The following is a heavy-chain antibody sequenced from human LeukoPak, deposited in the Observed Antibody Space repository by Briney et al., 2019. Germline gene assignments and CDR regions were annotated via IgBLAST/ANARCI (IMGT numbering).Heavy chain of an antibody. Sequence: PGGSLRLSCAASGFTFSSYAMTWVRQAPGKGLEWVANIKQDGSEKYYVDSVKGRFTISRDNARGSLFLQVNSLRAEDTAVYYCARDRLVTTFYYFHGMDIWGQGTTVTVSS. CDR3: ARDRLVTTFYYFHGMDI. J-gene: IGHJ6*02. V-gene: IGHV3-7*01. CDR2: IKQDGSEK. D-gene: IGHD4-17*01. CDR1: GFTFSSYA.